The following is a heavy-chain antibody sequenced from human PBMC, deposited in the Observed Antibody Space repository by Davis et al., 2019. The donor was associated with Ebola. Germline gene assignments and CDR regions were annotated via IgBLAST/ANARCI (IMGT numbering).Heavy chain of an antibody. CDR3: ARRYIDPAKEDWFDP. J-gene: IGHJ5*02. V-gene: IGHV4-39*01. CDR1: GGSMTSRGDF. CDR2: IYSTGSA. D-gene: IGHD3-9*01. Sequence: SETLSLTCTVSGGSMTSRGDFWAWLRQPPGENLEYIESIYSTGSAYYNPSLKSRVTMFVDTSNNQFSLRLTSVTAADTAVYYCARRYIDPAKEDWFDPWGQGTLITVSS.